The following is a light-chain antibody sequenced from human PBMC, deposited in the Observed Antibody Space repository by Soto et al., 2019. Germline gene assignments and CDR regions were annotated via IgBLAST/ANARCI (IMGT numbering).Light chain of an antibody. CDR2: DAS. Sequence: EIVLTQSPATLSLSPGERATLSCGASQSLSSSNLAWHQQKPGLAPRLLIYDASTRATGIPDRFSGSGSGTDFTLTISRLEPEDFAVYYCQQYDSSPYTFGQGTKLEIK. CDR1: QSLSSSN. J-gene: IGKJ2*01. CDR3: QQYDSSPYT. V-gene: IGKV3D-20*01.